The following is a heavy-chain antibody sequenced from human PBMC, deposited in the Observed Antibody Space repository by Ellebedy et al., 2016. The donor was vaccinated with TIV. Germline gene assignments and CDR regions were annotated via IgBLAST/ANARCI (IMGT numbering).Heavy chain of an antibody. Sequence: GESLKISXQGSGYNFADYWIAWVRQMPGQGLECLGLIYPRDSSVRYNQSFQGHVAISAGKALNTAYLQWSSLKASDTAMYYCARRAILTSDAFDIWGQGTMVTVS. CDR1: GYNFADYW. J-gene: IGHJ3*02. CDR2: IYPRDSSV. CDR3: ARRAILTSDAFDI. D-gene: IGHD2-2*01. V-gene: IGHV5-51*01.